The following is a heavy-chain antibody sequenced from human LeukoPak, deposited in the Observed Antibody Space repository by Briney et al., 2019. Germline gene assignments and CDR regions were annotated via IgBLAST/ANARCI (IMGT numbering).Heavy chain of an antibody. CDR1: GGSISSGGYY. D-gene: IGHD4-17*01. Sequence: SQTLSLTCTVSGGSISSGGYYWSWIRQHPGKGLEWIGYIYYSGSTYYNPSLKSRVTISVDTSKNQFSLKLSSVTAADTAVYYCARVALGGDYHFDYWGQGTLVTVSS. V-gene: IGHV4-31*03. J-gene: IGHJ4*02. CDR3: ARVALGGDYHFDY. CDR2: IYYSGST.